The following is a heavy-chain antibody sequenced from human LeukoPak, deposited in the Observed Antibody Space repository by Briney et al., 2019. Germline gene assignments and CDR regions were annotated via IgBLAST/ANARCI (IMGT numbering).Heavy chain of an antibody. CDR3: ARGRRRAYVWGGYRQTPFYFDY. CDR2: IYYSGST. Sequence: KTSETLSLTCTVSGGSISSSSYYWGWIRQPPGKGLEWIGSIYYSGSTYYNPSLKSRVTISVDTSKNQFSLKLSSVTAADTAVYYCARGRRRAYVWGGYRQTPFYFDYWGQGTLVTVSS. V-gene: IGHV4-39*07. CDR1: GGSISSSSYY. D-gene: IGHD3-16*02. J-gene: IGHJ4*02.